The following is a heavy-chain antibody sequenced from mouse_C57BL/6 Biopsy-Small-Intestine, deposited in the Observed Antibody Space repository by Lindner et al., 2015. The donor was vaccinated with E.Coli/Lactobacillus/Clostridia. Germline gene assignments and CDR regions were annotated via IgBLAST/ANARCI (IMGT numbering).Heavy chain of an antibody. Sequence: SVKVSCKASGDTFSTSPISWVRQAPGQGLEWMGRIIPIVNIADYAPEFQGRVTITADRSTSTAYLELSSLKSEDTAIYFCARDPSYGDYTFDPWGQGTLVTVSS. J-gene: IGHJ4*01. CDR2: IIPIVNIA. CDR3: ARDPSYGDYTFDP. CDR1: GDTFSTSP. D-gene: IGHD2-12*01. V-gene: IGHV1-81*01.